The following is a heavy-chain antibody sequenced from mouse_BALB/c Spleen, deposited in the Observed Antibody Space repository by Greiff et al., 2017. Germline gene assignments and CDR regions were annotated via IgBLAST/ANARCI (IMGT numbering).Heavy chain of an antibody. CDR2: ISSGGSYT. V-gene: IGHV5-6*01. CDR1: GFTFSSYG. D-gene: IGHD2-1*01. Sequence: EVQLVESGGDLVKPGGSLKLSCAASGFTFSSYGMSWVRQTPDQRLEWVATISSGGSYTFYPDSVKGRFTISRDNAKNTLYLQMSSLKSEDTAMYYWASLLPVVYYAMDYGGQGTSVTVSS. J-gene: IGHJ4*01. CDR3: ASLLPVVYYAMDY.